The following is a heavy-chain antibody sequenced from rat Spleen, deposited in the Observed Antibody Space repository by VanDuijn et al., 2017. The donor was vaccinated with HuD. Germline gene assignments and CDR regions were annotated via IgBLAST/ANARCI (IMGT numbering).Heavy chain of an antibody. V-gene: IGHV5-31*01. CDR3: TIDVVAY. CDR2: ITNAGANP. CDR1: GFTFNNYW. Sequence: EVQLVESGGGLVQPGRSLKLSCVASGFTFNNYWMTWIRQAPGKGLEWVASITNAGANPYYPESVKGRFTISRDNAKSTLYLQMNRLRSEDTATYYCTIDVVAYWGQGTLVTVSS. J-gene: IGHJ3*01.